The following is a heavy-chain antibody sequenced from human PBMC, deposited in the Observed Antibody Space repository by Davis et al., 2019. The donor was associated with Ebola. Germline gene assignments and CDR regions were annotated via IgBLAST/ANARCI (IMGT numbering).Heavy chain of an antibody. D-gene: IGHD2-15*01. J-gene: IGHJ1*01. V-gene: IGHV3-23*01. Sequence: GESLKISCAASGFTFSSYAMSWVRQAPGKGLEWVSAISNTGGSTYYADSVKGRFTISRDNSKNTLYLQMNSLRAEDTAVYFCAKDVLVVVAATLQHWGQGTLVTVSS. CDR3: AKDVLVVVAATLQH. CDR2: ISNTGGST. CDR1: GFTFSSYA.